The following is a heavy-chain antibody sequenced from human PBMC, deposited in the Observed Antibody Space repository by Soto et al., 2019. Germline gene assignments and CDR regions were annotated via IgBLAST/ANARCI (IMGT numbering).Heavy chain of an antibody. J-gene: IGHJ6*02. V-gene: IGHV4-34*01. CDR1: GGSFSGWH. CDR3: ARSRNLDV. CDR2: ASHTGGT. Sequence: QVQVQQWGAGLLKFSETLSLTCAVNGGSFSGWHWNWIRQPPGKGLEWIGEASHTGGTNYNPSLGSRVTLSVDRSRNQLSLKLTSVSAADTAVYYCARSRNLDVWGPGTTVIVSS. D-gene: IGHD1-1*01.